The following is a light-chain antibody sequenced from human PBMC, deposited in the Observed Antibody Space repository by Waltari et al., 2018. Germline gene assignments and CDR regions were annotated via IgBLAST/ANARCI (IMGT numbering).Light chain of an antibody. CDR2: GAS. J-gene: IGKJ2*01. Sequence: EIVLTTSPGTLSFSPGERATLSGRAIQSVSSSYLAWYQQKPGQSPRLLIYGASRRATGIPDRFIGSGSGTDFTLTISRLEPEDFAVYYCQQYGSSLYTFGQGTKLEIK. CDR3: QQYGSSLYT. V-gene: IGKV3-20*01. CDR1: QSVSSSY.